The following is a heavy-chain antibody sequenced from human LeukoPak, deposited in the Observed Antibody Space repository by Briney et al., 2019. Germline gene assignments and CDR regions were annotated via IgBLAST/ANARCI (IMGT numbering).Heavy chain of an antibody. D-gene: IGHD3-10*01. J-gene: IGHJ6*03. CDR1: GYTFTSYG. Sequence: GASVKVSCKASGYTFTSYGISWVRQAPGQGLEWMGWISAYNGNTNYAQKLQGRVTMTTDTSTSTAYMELRSLRSDDTAVYYCARAGVLWFGEPNYYMDVWGKGTTVTVSS. V-gene: IGHV1-18*01. CDR2: ISAYNGNT. CDR3: ARAGVLWFGEPNYYMDV.